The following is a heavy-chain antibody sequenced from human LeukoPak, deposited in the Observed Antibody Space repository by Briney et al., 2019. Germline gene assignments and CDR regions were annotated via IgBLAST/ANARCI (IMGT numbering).Heavy chain of an antibody. Sequence: PSETLSLTCAVYGGSFSGYYWSWIRQPPGKGLEWIGEINHSGSTNYNPSLKSRVTISVDTSKNQFSLKLSSVTAADTAVYYCARRGVLRYFDWLLNWFDPWGQGTLVTVSS. CDR2: INHSGST. D-gene: IGHD3-9*01. J-gene: IGHJ5*02. CDR3: ARRGVLRYFDWLLNWFDP. V-gene: IGHV4-34*01. CDR1: GGSFSGYY.